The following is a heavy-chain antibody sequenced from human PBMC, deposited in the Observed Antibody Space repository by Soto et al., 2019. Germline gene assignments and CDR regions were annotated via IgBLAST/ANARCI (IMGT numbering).Heavy chain of an antibody. CDR2: ISWNSGRK. V-gene: IGHV3-9*01. J-gene: IGHJ4*02. Sequence: GGSLRLSCTAAGFPFDEVAMHWVRQVPGTGLEWVSGISWNSGRKVYADSVKGRFTISRDNAENSLYLQMNSLRPEDTAVYFCATASSQGNMKSLDYFVTWGQG. CDR3: ATASSQGNMKSLDYFVT. D-gene: IGHD3-16*01. CDR1: GFPFDEVA.